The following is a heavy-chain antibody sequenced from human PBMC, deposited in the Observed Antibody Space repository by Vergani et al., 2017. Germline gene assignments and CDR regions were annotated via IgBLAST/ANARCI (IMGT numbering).Heavy chain of an antibody. Sequence: QVQLQQWGAGLLKPSETLSLTCAVSGGSFSGYYWSWIRQPPGKGLEWIGAINHGGSTNYNPSLKRRVTISVDTSKKQFPLKLSSVTAADTAVYYCSRTFVETVTKNYYYYYYMD. CDR2: INHGGST. D-gene: IGHD4-17*01. J-gene: IGHJ6*03. CDR1: GGSFSGYY. V-gene: IGHV4-34*01. CDR3: SRTFVETVTKNYYYYYYMD.